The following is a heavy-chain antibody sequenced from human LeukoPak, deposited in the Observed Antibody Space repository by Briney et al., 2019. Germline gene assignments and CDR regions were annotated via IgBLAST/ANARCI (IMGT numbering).Heavy chain of an antibody. CDR2: ISSSGSTI. Sequence: TGGSLRLSCAASGFTFSSYEMNWVRQAPRKGLEWVSYISSSGSTIYYADSVKGRFTISRDNAKNSLYLQMNSLRAEDTAVYYCAELGTTMIGGVWGKGTTVTISS. V-gene: IGHV3-48*03. CDR1: GFTFSSYE. J-gene: IGHJ6*04. D-gene: IGHD3-10*02. CDR3: AELGTTMIGGV.